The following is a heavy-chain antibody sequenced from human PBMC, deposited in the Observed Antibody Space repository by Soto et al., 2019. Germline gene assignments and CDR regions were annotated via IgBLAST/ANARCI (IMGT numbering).Heavy chain of an antibody. V-gene: IGHV1-8*01. CDR2: MNPNRGNT. CDR1: GYTFTSYD. CDR3: ARMSSSSWYNWFDP. J-gene: IGHJ5*02. Sequence: QVQLVQSGAEVKKPGASVKVSCKASGYTFTSYDINWVRQATGQGLEWMGWMNPNRGNTGYAEKFQGRVTMTRNTSMSTVYMELSSLRSEDTAVYYCARMSSSSWYNWFDPWGQGTLVTVSS. D-gene: IGHD6-13*01.